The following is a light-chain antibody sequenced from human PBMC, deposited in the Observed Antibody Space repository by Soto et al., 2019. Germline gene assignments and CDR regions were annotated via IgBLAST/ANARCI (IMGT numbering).Light chain of an antibody. J-gene: IGKJ1*01. CDR3: QHYTDSLWT. Sequence: EIVLTQSPDTLSLSPGEGATLSCRASQTASSSYLAWYQQKPGQAPRLLIYGTSTRATGIPDRFSGSGSGTDFTLTISGMEPEDFAVYYCQHYTDSLWTFGQGTKVEI. CDR2: GTS. V-gene: IGKV3-20*01. CDR1: QTASSSY.